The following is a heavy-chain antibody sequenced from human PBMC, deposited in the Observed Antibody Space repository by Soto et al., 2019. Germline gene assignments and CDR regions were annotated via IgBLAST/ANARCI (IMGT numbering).Heavy chain of an antibody. D-gene: IGHD3-22*01. J-gene: IGHJ6*02. CDR1: GGTFSSYA. CDR3: ARDPNYYDSSGYYYGMDV. Sequence: ASVKVSCNASGGTFSSYAISWVRQAPGQGLEWMGGIIPIFGTANYAQKFQGRVTITADESTSTAYMELSSLRSEDTAVYYCARDPNYYDSSGYYYGMDVWGQGTTVTVSS. V-gene: IGHV1-69*13. CDR2: IIPIFGTA.